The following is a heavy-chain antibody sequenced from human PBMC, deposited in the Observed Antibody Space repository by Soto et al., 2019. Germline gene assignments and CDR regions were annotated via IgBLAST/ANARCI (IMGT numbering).Heavy chain of an antibody. Sequence: GGSLRLSCAASGFTFSSYAMSWVRQAPGKGLEWVSAISGSGGSTYYADSVKCRFTISRDNSKNTLYLQMNSLRAEDTAVYYCAKAGVLLWFGELSGPLFWGQGTLVTVSS. CDR1: GFTFSSYA. D-gene: IGHD3-10*01. V-gene: IGHV3-23*01. J-gene: IGHJ4*02. CDR3: AKAGVLLWFGELSGPLF. CDR2: ISGSGGST.